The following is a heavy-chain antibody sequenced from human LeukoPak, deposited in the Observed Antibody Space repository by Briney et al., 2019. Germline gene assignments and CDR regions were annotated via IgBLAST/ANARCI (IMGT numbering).Heavy chain of an antibody. D-gene: IGHD2-15*01. Sequence: ASVKVSCKASGYTFTSYGISWVRQAPGQGLEWMGWISAYNGNTNYAQKLQGRVTMTTDTSTSTAYMELRSLRSDDTAVYYCARRDCSGGSCYSGYFDYWGQGTLVTVSS. CDR1: GYTFTSYG. CDR3: ARRDCSGGSCYSGYFDY. V-gene: IGHV1-18*01. J-gene: IGHJ4*02. CDR2: ISAYNGNT.